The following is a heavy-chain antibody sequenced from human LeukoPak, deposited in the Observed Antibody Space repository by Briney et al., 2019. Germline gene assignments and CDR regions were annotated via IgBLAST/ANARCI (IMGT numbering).Heavy chain of an antibody. CDR3: ARVSFRGSLTLFDY. Sequence: SETLSLTCTVSGGSISSYYWSWIRQPPGKGLEWIGYIYYSGSTNYNPSLKSRVTISVDTSKNQFSLKLSSVTAADTAVYYCARVSFRGSLTLFDYWGQGTLVTVSS. D-gene: IGHD1-26*01. CDR1: GGSISSYY. CDR2: IYYSGST. V-gene: IGHV4-59*01. J-gene: IGHJ4*02.